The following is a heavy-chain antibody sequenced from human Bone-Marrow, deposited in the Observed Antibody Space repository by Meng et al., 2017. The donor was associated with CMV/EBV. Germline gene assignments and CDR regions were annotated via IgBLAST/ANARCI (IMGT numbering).Heavy chain of an antibody. D-gene: IGHD4-17*01. CDR1: GFTFSDYY. CDR3: AKVLYGDYAHYYYYGMDV. Sequence: GGSLRLSCAASGFTFSDYYMSWIRQAPGKGLEWVSYISSSGSTIYYADSVKGRFTISRDNAKNSLYLQMNSLRAEDTAVYYCAKVLYGDYAHYYYYGMDVWGQGTTVTVSS. V-gene: IGHV3-11*01. J-gene: IGHJ6*02. CDR2: ISSSGSTI.